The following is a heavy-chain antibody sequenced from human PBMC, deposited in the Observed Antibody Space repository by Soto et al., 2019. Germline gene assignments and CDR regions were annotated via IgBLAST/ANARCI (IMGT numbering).Heavy chain of an antibody. CDR3: ARRGPVHVSDYYYYGMDV. V-gene: IGHV4-61*01. CDR1: GGSVSSGSYY. Sequence: QVQLQESGPGLVKPSETLSLTCTVSGGSVSSGSYYWSWIRQPPGKGLEWIGYIYYSGSTNYNPSRKSRVTISVDASKNQFSLKLRSVTAADTAVYYCARRGPVHVSDYYYYGMDVWGQGTTVTVSS. CDR2: IYYSGST. J-gene: IGHJ6*02. D-gene: IGHD1-1*01.